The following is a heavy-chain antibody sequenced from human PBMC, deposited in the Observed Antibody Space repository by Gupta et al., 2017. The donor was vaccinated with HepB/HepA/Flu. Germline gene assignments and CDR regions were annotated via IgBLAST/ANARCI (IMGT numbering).Heavy chain of an antibody. V-gene: IGHV3-43*02. D-gene: IGHD3-10*01. CDR2: ISGDGGTT. J-gene: IGHJ6*02. CDR3: AKDRIFGYYYTSGSLGHNYYGLDV. CDR1: APTLGYSA. Sequence: AQLLASARGVIQPGGSLRLPSPPPAPTLGYSAMPCVRHVPGKGLGGVSVISGDGGTTYYEDALKGRFTISRDNNKNSLYLQMYSLRTEDTALYDCAKDRIFGYYYTSGSLGHNYYGLDVWGHGTTVTVSS.